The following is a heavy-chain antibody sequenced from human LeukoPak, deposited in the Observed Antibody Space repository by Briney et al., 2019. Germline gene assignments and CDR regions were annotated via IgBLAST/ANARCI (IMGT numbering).Heavy chain of an antibody. CDR3: AREPTELRYFDWSPADWFDP. D-gene: IGHD3-9*01. J-gene: IGHJ5*02. CDR1: GGSISSYY. CDR2: IYTSGST. Sequence: PSETLSLTCTVSGGSISSYYWSWIRQPAGKGLEWIGRIYTSGSTNYNPSLKSRVTMSVDTSKNQFSLKLSSVTAADTAVYYCAREPTELRYFDWSPADWFDPWGQGTLVTVSS. V-gene: IGHV4-4*07.